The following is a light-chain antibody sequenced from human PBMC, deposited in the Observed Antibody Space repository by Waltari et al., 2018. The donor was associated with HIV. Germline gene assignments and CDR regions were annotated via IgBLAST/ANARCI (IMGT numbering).Light chain of an antibody. CDR2: GAS. CDR1: QSVSRN. Sequence: EIVMTQSPATLSVSPGERATLPCRASQSVSRNLAWYQQKPGQAPRLLIYGASTRATGIPARFSGSGSGTEFTLTISSLQSEDFAVYYCQQYNNWGTFGQGTKVEIK. V-gene: IGKV3-15*01. J-gene: IGKJ1*01. CDR3: QQYNNWGT.